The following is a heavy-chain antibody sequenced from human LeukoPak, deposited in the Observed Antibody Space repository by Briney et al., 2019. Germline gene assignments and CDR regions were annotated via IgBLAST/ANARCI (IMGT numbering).Heavy chain of an antibody. Sequence: PGGSLRLSCAASGFTFSSYAMHWVRQAPGKGLEWVAVISYDGSNKYYADSVKGRLTISRDNSKNTLYLQMNSLRAEDTAVYYCARDGQGYYYYMDVWGKGTTVTVSS. J-gene: IGHJ6*03. CDR1: GFTFSSYA. V-gene: IGHV3-30-3*01. CDR2: ISYDGSNK. CDR3: ARDGQGYYYYMDV.